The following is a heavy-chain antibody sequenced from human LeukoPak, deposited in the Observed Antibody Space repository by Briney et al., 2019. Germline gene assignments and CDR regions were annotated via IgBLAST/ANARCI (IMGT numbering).Heavy chain of an antibody. V-gene: IGHV3-20*04. J-gene: IGHJ4*02. CDR1: GFTFDDYG. D-gene: IGHD6-13*01. CDR3: ARGTLKAAATDFDY. CDR2: INWNGGST. Sequence: PGGSLRLSCAASGFTFDDYGMSWVRQAPGKGLEWVSAINWNGGSTGYADSVKGRFTISRDNAKNSLYLQMNSLRAEDTALYYCARGTLKAAATDFDYWGQGTLVTVSS.